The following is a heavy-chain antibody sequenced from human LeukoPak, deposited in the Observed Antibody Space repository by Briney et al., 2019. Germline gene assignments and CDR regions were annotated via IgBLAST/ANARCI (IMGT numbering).Heavy chain of an antibody. D-gene: IGHD2-15*01. J-gene: IGHJ4*02. CDR3: YCAVEDY. Sequence: GGPLRLSCATSGFNFRSYWMSWVRQAPGKGLEWVANIKQDGSEKNYLGSVKGRFTISRDNTKNSLYLEMNSLRAEDTAVYYCYCAVEDYWGQGTLVTVSS. V-gene: IGHV3-7*01. CDR1: GFNFRSYW. CDR2: IKQDGSEK.